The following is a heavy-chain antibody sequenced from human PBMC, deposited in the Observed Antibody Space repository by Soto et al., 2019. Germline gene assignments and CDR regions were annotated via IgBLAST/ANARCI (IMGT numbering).Heavy chain of an antibody. Sequence: SETLSLTCAVSGASIRGSKWWSWVRQPPGEGLEWIGDIYHSGTTNYNPSLKSRVTMSVDKSKNQFSLNLTSVTAADTAVYYCARDKANVGGYNQFDPWGPGTLVTVSS. J-gene: IGHJ5*02. CDR3: ARDKANVGGYNQFDP. D-gene: IGHD3-16*01. CDR2: IYHSGTT. CDR1: GASIRGSKW. V-gene: IGHV4-4*02.